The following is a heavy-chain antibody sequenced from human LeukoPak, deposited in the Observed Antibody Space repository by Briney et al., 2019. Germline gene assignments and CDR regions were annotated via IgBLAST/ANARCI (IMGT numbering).Heavy chain of an antibody. CDR3: AKAGIAVPATPEY. D-gene: IGHD6-19*01. CDR1: GSTFSSYA. Sequence: PGGSLRLSCAASGSTFSSYAVNWVRQAPGKGLEWVSVISSSGGTTYYSDSVKGRFIISRDNSKNTLYLQMNSLRAEDTAVYYCAKAGIAVPATPEYCGQGTQVTVSS. V-gene: IGHV3-23*01. CDR2: ISSSGGTT. J-gene: IGHJ4*02.